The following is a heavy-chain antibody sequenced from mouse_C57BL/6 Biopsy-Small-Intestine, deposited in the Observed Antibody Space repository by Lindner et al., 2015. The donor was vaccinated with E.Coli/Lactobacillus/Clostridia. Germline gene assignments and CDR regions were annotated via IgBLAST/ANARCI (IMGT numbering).Heavy chain of an antibody. D-gene: IGHD3-1*01. CDR1: GYTFTDYN. CDR2: INPNNGGT. Sequence: VQLQESGPELVKPGASVKIPCKASGYTFTDYNMDWVKQSHGKSLEWIGDINPNNGGTIYNQKFKGKATSTVDKSSSTAYMELRSLTSEDTAVYYCARSGGQWNYFDYWGQGTTLTVSS. J-gene: IGHJ2*01. CDR3: ARSGGQWNYFDY. V-gene: IGHV1-18*01.